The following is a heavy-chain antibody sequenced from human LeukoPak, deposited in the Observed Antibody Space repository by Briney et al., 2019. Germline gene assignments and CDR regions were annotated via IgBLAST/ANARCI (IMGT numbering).Heavy chain of an antibody. CDR1: GFTFGDYY. CDR3: ARDATTELGTVYMDV. V-gene: IGHV3-11*04. Sequence: GGSLRLSCAASGFTFGDYYMSWIRQAPGKGLEWISYITFSSKTIYYADSVKGRFTISRDNAKNSLYLQMNSLRVEDTAVYYCARDATTELGTVYMDVWGKGTTVTISS. J-gene: IGHJ6*03. CDR2: ITFSSKTI. D-gene: IGHD4-17*01.